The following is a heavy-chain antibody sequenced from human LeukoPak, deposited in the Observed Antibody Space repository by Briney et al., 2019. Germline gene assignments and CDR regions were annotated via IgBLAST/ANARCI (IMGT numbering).Heavy chain of an antibody. J-gene: IGHJ4*02. CDR2: ISSNGGST. Sequence: GGSLRLSCAASGFTFSSYAMHWVRQAPGKGLEYVSAISSNGGSTYYANSVKGRFTISRDNSKNTLYLQMGSLRAEDMAVYYCARGIQLWFLGGIDYWGQGTLVTVSS. D-gene: IGHD5-18*01. CDR1: GFTFSSYA. CDR3: ARGIQLWFLGGIDY. V-gene: IGHV3-64*01.